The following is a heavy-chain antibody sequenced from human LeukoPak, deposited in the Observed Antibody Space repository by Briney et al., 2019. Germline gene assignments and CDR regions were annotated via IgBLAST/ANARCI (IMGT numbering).Heavy chain of an antibody. CDR1: GFTFSTYA. Sequence: PGGSLRLSCAASGFTFSTYAMNWVRQAPGKGLEWVSGISGSGGSTWYADSVKGRFTISRDNSKNTLYLQMNSLRAEDTAVYYCAKDYYDILTGYYGPFDYWGQGTLVTVSS. CDR3: AKDYYDILTGYYGPFDY. V-gene: IGHV3-23*01. D-gene: IGHD3-9*01. CDR2: ISGSGGST. J-gene: IGHJ4*02.